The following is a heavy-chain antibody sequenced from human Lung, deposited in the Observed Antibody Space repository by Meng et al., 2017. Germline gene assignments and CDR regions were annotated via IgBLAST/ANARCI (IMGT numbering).Heavy chain of an antibody. D-gene: IGHD1-26*01. J-gene: IGHJ4*02. CDR3: ARDGGRRFDY. Sequence: QVQLVQSGSDVKNPGSSWKVSCKASGYTFTSYAMNWVRQAPGQGLEWMGWINTNTGKPAYAQAFTGRFVLSLDSSVTTAYLQISSLEADDTAIYYCARDGGRRFDYWGQGTLVTVSS. CDR1: GYTFTSYA. V-gene: IGHV7-4-1*02. CDR2: INTNTGKP.